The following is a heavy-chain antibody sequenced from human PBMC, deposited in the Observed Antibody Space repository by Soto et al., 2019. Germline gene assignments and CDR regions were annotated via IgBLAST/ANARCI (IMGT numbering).Heavy chain of an antibody. CDR3: AKDLIDYSNSYFDY. CDR2: ISSSGYT. J-gene: IGHJ4*02. Sequence: GGSLRLSCATSGFSLINYAMSWVRQAPGKGLEWVAGISSSGYTYYVDSLKGRFTISRDNSKNTLYLQMNSLRAEDTAVYYCAKDLIDYSNSYFDYWGQGTLVTVSS. D-gene: IGHD4-4*01. CDR1: GFSLINYA. V-gene: IGHV3-23*01.